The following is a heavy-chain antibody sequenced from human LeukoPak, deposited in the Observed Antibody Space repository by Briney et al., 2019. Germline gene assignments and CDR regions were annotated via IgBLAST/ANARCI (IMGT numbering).Heavy chain of an antibody. J-gene: IGHJ4*02. V-gene: IGHV3-66*01. Sequence: GGSLRLSCAASGFTVSTNYVSWVRQAPGKGLEWVSVIYRSGGTAYAESVKDRFSISRDNSKNTVYLHMNSLRAEDTAVYYCARDSSSWYDYFDYWGQGTLVTVSS. D-gene: IGHD6-13*01. CDR3: ARDSSSWYDYFDY. CDR2: IYRSGGT. CDR1: GFTVSTNY.